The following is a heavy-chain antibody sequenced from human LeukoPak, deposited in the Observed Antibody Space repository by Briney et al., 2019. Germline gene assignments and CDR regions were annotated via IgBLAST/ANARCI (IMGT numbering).Heavy chain of an antibody. CDR1: GFTFSSHA. CDR2: IIGGADNT. Sequence: QPGGSLRLSCAASGFTFSSHAMSWVRQAPGKGLEYVSAIIGGADNTYYADSVKGRFTISRDNSKNTLYLQMNSLRAEDTAVYYRAKRSPFYFDYWGQGTLVSVSS. J-gene: IGHJ4*02. V-gene: IGHV3-23*01. CDR3: AKRSPFYFDY.